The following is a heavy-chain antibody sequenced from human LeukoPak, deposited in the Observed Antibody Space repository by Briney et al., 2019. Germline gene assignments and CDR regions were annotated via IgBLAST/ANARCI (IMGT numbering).Heavy chain of an antibody. CDR2: FTGGGGIT. CDR1: GFTFSNYA. D-gene: IGHD3-9*01. J-gene: IGHJ4*02. V-gene: IGHV3-23*01. CDR3: AKDKYFDWLLRSTLDY. Sequence: GGSLRLSCAASGFTFSNYAMSWVRQAPGKGLEWVSAFTGGGGITYYADSVKGRFTISRDNSKNTLYLQMNSLRAEDTAVYYCAKDKYFDWLLRSTLDYWGQGTLVTVSS.